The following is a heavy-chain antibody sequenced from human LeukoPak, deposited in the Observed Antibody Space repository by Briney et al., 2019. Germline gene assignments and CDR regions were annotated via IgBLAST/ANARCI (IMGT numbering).Heavy chain of an antibody. D-gene: IGHD6-13*01. Sequence: GRSLRLSCAASGFTFSSYGMHWVRQAPGKGLEWVAVIWYDGSKKYYADSVKGRFTISRDNSENTLYLQMNSLRAEDTALYYCASDGIAVDRGIGYFDYWGQGTLVTVSS. CDR1: GFTFSSYG. CDR3: ASDGIAVDRGIGYFDY. CDR2: IWYDGSKK. V-gene: IGHV3-33*08. J-gene: IGHJ4*02.